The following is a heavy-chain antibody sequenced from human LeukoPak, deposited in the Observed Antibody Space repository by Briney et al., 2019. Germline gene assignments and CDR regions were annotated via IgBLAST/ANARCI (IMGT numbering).Heavy chain of an antibody. CDR3: AKDGSCYNFNNWSDP. CDR1: GFTFSSYS. CDR2: ISGGGGST. Sequence: PRESMTLSCAASGFTFSSYSMRWVRPAPGKGLEWVSSISGGGGSTFYADSVKDWFSLSRDHSKKTLCLRVNSLRAEDTAVYYCAKDGSCYNFNNWSDPWGQGSLVTVSS. V-gene: IGHV3-23*01. J-gene: IGHJ5*02. D-gene: IGHD3-10*01.